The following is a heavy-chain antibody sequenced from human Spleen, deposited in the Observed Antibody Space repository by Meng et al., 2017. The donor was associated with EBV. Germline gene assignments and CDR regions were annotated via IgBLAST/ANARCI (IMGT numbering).Heavy chain of an antibody. CDR3: SRDLAGQYDD. CDR1: GFSFSSYW. V-gene: IGHV3-74*01. D-gene: IGHD3-3*02. J-gene: IGHJ4*02. Sequence: VQLVESGVALVQPGGSLGISCAASGFSFSSYWMHWVRQAPGKGLEWISRINEDGRTTSYADSVKGRFTISRDNTKNILYLQLNSLRVDDTALYFCSRDLAGQYDDWGQGTLVTVSS. CDR2: INEDGRTT.